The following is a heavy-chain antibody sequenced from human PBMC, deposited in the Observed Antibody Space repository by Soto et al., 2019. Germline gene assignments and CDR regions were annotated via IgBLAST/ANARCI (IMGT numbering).Heavy chain of an antibody. CDR1: GGSLTSNNW. Sequence: XETLSLTCSVSGGSLTSNNWLTWVRQPPGQGLEWIGEIYRTGSTNYNPSLKSRVTISLDKSENQFSLKVTSLTAADTAVYYCASRDPGTSVDYWGQGTLVTVSS. CDR2: IYRTGST. J-gene: IGHJ4*02. CDR3: ASRDPGTSVDY. V-gene: IGHV4-4*02. D-gene: IGHD1-7*01.